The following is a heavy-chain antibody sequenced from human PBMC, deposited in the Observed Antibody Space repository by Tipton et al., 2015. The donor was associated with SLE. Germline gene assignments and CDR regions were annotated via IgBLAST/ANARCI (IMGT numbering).Heavy chain of an antibody. J-gene: IGHJ3*02. V-gene: IGHV3-23*03. D-gene: IGHD2-21*02. CDR3: AKDLFFVVVTHDAFDI. Sequence: SLRLSCAASGFTFSSYDMSWVRQAPGKGLEWVSVIYSGGSTYYADSVKGRFTISRDNSKNTLYLQMNSLRAEDTAVYYCAKDLFFVVVTHDAFDIWGQGTMVTVSS. CDR2: IYSGGST. CDR1: GFTFSSYD.